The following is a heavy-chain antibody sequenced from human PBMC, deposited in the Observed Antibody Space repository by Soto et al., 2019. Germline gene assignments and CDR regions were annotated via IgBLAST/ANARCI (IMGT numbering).Heavy chain of an antibody. CDR1: SDSISSYY. CDR2: TDYSGNT. D-gene: IGHD6-19*01. V-gene: IGHV4-59*08. J-gene: IGHJ4*02. Sequence: QVQLQESGPGLVGPSETLSLTCTVSSDSISSYYWIWVRHSPGKGLEWIGDTDYSGNTNYSPSLKSRVTISGDTSKNQFSLRLSSVTAADTDVYYWASAVGVPLSDLDYWGQGTLVTASS. CDR3: ASAVGVPLSDLDY.